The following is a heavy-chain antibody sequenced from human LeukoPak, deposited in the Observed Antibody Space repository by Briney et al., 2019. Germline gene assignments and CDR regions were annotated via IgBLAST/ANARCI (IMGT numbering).Heavy chain of an antibody. D-gene: IGHD3-22*01. CDR1: GFNFRTYN. CDR3: ARGHNSGYYLKY. Sequence: GGSLRLSWVGSGFNFRTYNLNWVRQAPGKGLEWVSDISGSSSYTDYADSVKGRFTISKDNANSSVFLQMDSLRAEDTAVYYCARGHNSGYYLKYWGQGTLVTVSS. CDR2: ISGSSSYT. J-gene: IGHJ4*02. V-gene: IGHV3-21*05.